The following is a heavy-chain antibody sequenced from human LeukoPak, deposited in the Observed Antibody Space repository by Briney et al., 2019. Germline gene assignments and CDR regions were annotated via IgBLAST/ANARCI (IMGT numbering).Heavy chain of an antibody. V-gene: IGHV3-48*01. CDR3: ARDYVYAFDY. J-gene: IGHJ4*02. Sequence: PGGSLRLSCAASGFSFSSYSINWVRQAPGKGLEWVSYISGDGNAKHYTDSVKGRFTISRDNAKNALYLQMNSLRAEDTAVYFCARDYVYAFDYWGQGTRVAVSS. CDR2: ISGDGNAK. D-gene: IGHD2/OR15-2a*01. CDR1: GFSFSSYS.